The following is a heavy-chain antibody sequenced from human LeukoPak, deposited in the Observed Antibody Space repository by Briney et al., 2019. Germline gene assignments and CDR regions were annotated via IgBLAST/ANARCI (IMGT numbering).Heavy chain of an antibody. CDR1: GFTFSSYV. CDR2: ISGSGGST. D-gene: IGHD6-19*01. CDR3: AKDHSSGWYENFDY. V-gene: IGHV3-23*01. Sequence: GGSLRLSCAASGFTFSSYVMSWVRQAPGKGLEWVSAISGSGGSTYYADSVKGRFTISRDNSKNTLYLQMNSLRAEDTAVYYCAKDHSSGWYENFDYWGQGTLVTVSS. J-gene: IGHJ4*02.